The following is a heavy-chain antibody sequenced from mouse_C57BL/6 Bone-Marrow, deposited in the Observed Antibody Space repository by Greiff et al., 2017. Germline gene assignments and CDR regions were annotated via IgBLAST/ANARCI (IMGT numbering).Heavy chain of an antibody. CDR2: IDPEDGDT. D-gene: IGHD2-12*01. Sequence: VQLQQSGAELVRPGASVKLSCTASGFNITDDYMHWVKQRPEQGLEWIGWIDPEDGDTEYASKFPGKDTITADTFSNTAYLQLSSLTSEDTAVDYCTTGYDGPWFAYWGQGTLVTVSA. CDR1: GFNITDDY. V-gene: IGHV14-4*01. J-gene: IGHJ3*01. CDR3: TTGYDGPWFAY.